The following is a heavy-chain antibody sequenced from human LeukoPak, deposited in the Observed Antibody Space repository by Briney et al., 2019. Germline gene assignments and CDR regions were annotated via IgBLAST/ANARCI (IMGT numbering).Heavy chain of an antibody. J-gene: IGHJ5*02. CDR3: ARQWLVYNWFDP. CDR2: IYYSGST. V-gene: IGHV4-39*01. CDR1: GGSISSSSYY. D-gene: IGHD6-19*01. Sequence: EPSETLSLTCTVSGGSISSSSYYWGWIRQPPGKGLEWIGSIYYSGSTYYNPSLKSRVTISVDTSKNQFSLELSSVTAADTAVYYCARQWLVYNWFDPWGQGTLVTVSS.